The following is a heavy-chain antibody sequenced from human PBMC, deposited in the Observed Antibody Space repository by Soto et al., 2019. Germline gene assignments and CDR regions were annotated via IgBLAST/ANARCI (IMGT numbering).Heavy chain of an antibody. Sequence: QVQLQQWGAGLLKPSETLSLTCAVYGGSFSGYYWSWIRQPPGKGLEWIGEINHSGSTNYNPSLKSRVTISVDTSKNQFSLTLSSVTAADTAVYYCARGSGLPYNWFDPWGQGTLVTVSS. CDR2: INHSGST. D-gene: IGHD4-17*01. J-gene: IGHJ5*02. CDR1: GGSFSGYY. V-gene: IGHV4-34*01. CDR3: ARGSGLPYNWFDP.